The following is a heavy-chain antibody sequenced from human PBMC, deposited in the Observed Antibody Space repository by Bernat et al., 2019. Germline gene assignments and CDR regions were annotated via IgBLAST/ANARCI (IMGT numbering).Heavy chain of an antibody. J-gene: IGHJ6*03. CDR1: GFTFSSYW. Sequence: EVQLVESGGGLVQPGGSLRLSCAASGFTFSSYWMHWVRQAPGKGLGGVSRINSDGRSTSYADSVQGRFTLSSDNAKNTLYLQMNSLRAEDTAVYYCARVSGGPYYYYYMDVWGKGTTVTVSS. CDR3: ARVSGGPYYYYYMDV. CDR2: INSDGRST. D-gene: IGHD3-16*01. V-gene: IGHV3-74*01.